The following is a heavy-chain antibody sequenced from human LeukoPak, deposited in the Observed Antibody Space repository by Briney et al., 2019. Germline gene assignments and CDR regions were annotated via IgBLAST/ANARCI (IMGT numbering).Heavy chain of an antibody. J-gene: IGHJ4*02. CDR2: ISYDGSNK. V-gene: IGHV3-30*18. Sequence: GGSLRLSCAASGFTLSSYGMHWVRQAPGKGLEWVAVISYDGSNKYYADSVKGRFTISRDNSKNTLYLQMNSLRAEDTAVYYCAKDMDYYDSSGYYRLPNIDYWGQGTLVTVSS. D-gene: IGHD3-22*01. CDR3: AKDMDYYDSSGYYRLPNIDY. CDR1: GFTLSSYG.